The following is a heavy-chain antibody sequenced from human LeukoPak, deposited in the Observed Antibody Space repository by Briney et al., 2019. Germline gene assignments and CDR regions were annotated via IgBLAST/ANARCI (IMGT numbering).Heavy chain of an antibody. J-gene: IGHJ4*02. Sequence: GGSLRLSCAASGFTFSSYWMSWVRQAPGKGLEWVANIKQDGSEKYYVDSVKGRFTISRDNAKNSLYLQMNSLRAEDTAVYYCARLAERYDFWSGYNYWGQGTLVTVSS. D-gene: IGHD3-3*01. V-gene: IGHV3-7*01. CDR2: IKQDGSEK. CDR3: ARLAERYDFWSGYNY. CDR1: GFTFSSYW.